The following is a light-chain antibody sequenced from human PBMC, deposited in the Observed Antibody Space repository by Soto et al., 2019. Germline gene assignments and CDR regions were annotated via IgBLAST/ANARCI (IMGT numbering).Light chain of an antibody. J-gene: IGLJ1*01. Sequence: QSVLTQPASVSGSPGQSITISCTGTSTDVGGYNYVSWYQQHPGKAPQLIIFEVSHRFSGSKSGNTASLTISGLQAEDEADYFCSSFTSSSTYVFGTGTKLTVL. CDR2: EVS. V-gene: IGLV2-14*01. CDR3: SSFTSSSTYV. CDR1: STDVGGYNY.